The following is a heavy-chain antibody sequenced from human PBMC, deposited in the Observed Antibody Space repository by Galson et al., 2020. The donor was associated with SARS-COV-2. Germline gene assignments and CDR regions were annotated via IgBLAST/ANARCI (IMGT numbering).Heavy chain of an antibody. D-gene: IGHD2-21*02. V-gene: IGHV3-23*01. Sequence: GGSLRLSCAASGFIFNNYAMTWVRQAPGKGLEWVSTISYRGADTYYADSVKGPLTISRDNSQNTLNLQMNSLRVEDTAVYYCAKRTVAGQMTDRCGIGIQDCWGQGTLVTVSS. J-gene: IGHJ4*02. CDR2: ISYRGADT. CDR1: GFIFNNYA. CDR3: AKRTVAGQMTDRCGIGIQDC.